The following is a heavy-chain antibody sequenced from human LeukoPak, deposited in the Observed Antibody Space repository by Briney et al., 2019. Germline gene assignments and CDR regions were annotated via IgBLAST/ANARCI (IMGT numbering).Heavy chain of an antibody. J-gene: IGHJ4*02. CDR3: ARETEFGELPPGY. D-gene: IGHD3-10*01. CDR1: GYTLTELS. V-gene: IGHV1-24*01. Sequence: GASVKVSCKVSGYTLTELSMHWVRQAPGKGLEWMGGFDPEDGETIYAQKFQGRVTMTRDTSTSTVYMELSSLRSEDTAVYYCARETEFGELPPGYWGQGTLVTVSS. CDR2: FDPEDGET.